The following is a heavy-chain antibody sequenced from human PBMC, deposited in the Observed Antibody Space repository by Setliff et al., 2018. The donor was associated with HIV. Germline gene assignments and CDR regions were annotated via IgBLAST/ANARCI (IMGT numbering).Heavy chain of an antibody. Sequence: ASVKVSCKASGYTFTSYGISWVRQAPGQGLEWMGWISALNGRTNYAQKLQGRVTMTRDTSTSTVYMELSSLRSEDTAVYYCARDTGYYDSTVSPPYNWFDPWGQGTLVT. J-gene: IGHJ5*02. CDR1: GYTFTSYG. CDR2: ISALNGRT. V-gene: IGHV1-18*01. D-gene: IGHD3-22*01. CDR3: ARDTGYYDSTVSPPYNWFDP.